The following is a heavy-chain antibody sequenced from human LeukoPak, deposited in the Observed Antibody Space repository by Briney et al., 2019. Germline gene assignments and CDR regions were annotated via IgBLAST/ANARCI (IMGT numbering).Heavy chain of an antibody. CDR3: AKAIVGATRGGYFDY. J-gene: IGHJ4*02. D-gene: IGHD1-26*01. V-gene: IGHV3-30-3*01. CDR2: ISYDGSNK. Sequence: PGGSLRLSCAASGFTFSSYAMHWVRQAPGKGLEWVAVISYDGSNKYYADSVKGRFTISRDNSKNTLYLQMNSLRAEDTAVYYCAKAIVGATRGGYFDYWGQGTLVTVSS. CDR1: GFTFSSYA.